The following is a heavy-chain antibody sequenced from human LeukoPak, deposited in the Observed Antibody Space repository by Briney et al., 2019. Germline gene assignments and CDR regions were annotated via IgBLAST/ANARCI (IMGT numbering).Heavy chain of an antibody. J-gene: IGHJ6*02. V-gene: IGHV3-11*01. CDR2: ISSSGSTI. D-gene: IGHD3-22*01. CDR3: ARGSEWGYYYYYYYGMDV. Sequence: GGSLRLSCAASGFTFSDYYMSWIRQAPGKGLEWVSYISSSGSTIYYVDSVKGRFTISRDNAKNSLYLQMNSLRAEDTAVYYCARGSEWGYYYYYYYGMDVWGQGTTVTVSS. CDR1: GFTFSDYY.